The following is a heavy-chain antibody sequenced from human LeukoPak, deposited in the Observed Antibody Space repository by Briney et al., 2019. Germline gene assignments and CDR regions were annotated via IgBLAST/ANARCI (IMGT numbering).Heavy chain of an antibody. J-gene: IGHJ6*02. CDR2: ISSSSSTI. V-gene: IGHV3-48*01. Sequence: GGSLRLSCAASGFTFSSYSMTWVRQAPGKGLEWVSYISSSSSTIYYADSVKGRFTISRDNAKNSLYLQMNSLRAEDTAVYYCASSMVRGEYYYYYGMDVWGQGTTVTASS. CDR1: GFTFSSYS. CDR3: ASSMVRGEYYYYYGMDV. D-gene: IGHD3-10*01.